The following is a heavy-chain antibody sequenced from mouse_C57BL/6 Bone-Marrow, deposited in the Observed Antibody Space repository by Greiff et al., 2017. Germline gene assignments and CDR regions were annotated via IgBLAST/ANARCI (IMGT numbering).Heavy chain of an antibody. CDR2: LDPENGDT. V-gene: IGHV14-4*01. J-gene: IGHJ4*01. Sequence: VQLQQSGAELVRPGASVKLSCTASGFNIKDDYMHWVKQRPEQGLEWIGWLDPENGDTESASKFQGKATITADTSSNTAYLQLSSLTSEDTAVYYCTPHYYAMDYWGQGTSVTVSS. CDR3: TPHYYAMDY. CDR1: GFNIKDDY.